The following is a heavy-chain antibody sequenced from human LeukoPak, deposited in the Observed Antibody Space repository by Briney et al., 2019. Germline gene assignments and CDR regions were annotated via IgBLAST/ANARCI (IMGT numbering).Heavy chain of an antibody. CDR3: ARDRVWFGESYYYMDV. D-gene: IGHD3-10*01. Sequence: GASVKVSCKASGGTFSSYAISWVRQAPGQGLEWMGGIIPIFGTANYAQKFQGRVTITADKSTSTVYMELSSLRSEDTAVYYCARDRVWFGESYYYMDVWGKGTTVTISS. J-gene: IGHJ6*03. CDR2: IIPIFGTA. CDR1: GGTFSSYA. V-gene: IGHV1-69*06.